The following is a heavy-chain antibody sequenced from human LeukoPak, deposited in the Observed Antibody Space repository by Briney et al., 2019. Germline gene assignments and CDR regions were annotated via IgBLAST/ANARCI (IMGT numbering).Heavy chain of an antibody. Sequence: SETLSLTCTVSGGSISSSCDCWGWLRQAPGKGLEWIGSIYYSGSTYYNPSLKSRVTISVDTSKNQFSLKLSSVTATDTAVFYCARLVGAPNWFDPWGQGTLVTVSS. CDR3: ARLVGAPNWFDP. V-gene: IGHV4-39*07. D-gene: IGHD1-26*01. J-gene: IGHJ5*02. CDR2: IYYSGST. CDR1: GGSISSSCDC.